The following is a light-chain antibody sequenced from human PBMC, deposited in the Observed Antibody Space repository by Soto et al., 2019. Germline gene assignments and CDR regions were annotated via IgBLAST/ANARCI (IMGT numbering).Light chain of an antibody. CDR2: GAS. CDR1: QSVSSGS. Sequence: EIVLTQSPGTLSLSPGERVTLSCRASQSVSSGSLAWYQQKPGQAPRLLISGASSRATGIPDRFSGSGSGTDFTLTISRLEPEDFAVYYCQQYGTSPRTFGQGTKVEIK. CDR3: QQYGTSPRT. J-gene: IGKJ1*01. V-gene: IGKV3-20*01.